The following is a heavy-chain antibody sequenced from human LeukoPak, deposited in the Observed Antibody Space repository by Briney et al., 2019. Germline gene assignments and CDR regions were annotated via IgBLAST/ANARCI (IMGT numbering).Heavy chain of an antibody. D-gene: IGHD2-2*01. Sequence: ASVKVSCKASGYTFTGYYMHWVRQAPGQGLEWMGWINPNNGGKKYAQKFQGRVTMTRDTSISTAYMELTSLRSDDTAVYYCARPEGSGFQLLADYWGQGTLVTVSS. CDR1: GYTFTGYY. J-gene: IGHJ4*02. V-gene: IGHV1-2*02. CDR3: ARPEGSGFQLLADY. CDR2: INPNNGGK.